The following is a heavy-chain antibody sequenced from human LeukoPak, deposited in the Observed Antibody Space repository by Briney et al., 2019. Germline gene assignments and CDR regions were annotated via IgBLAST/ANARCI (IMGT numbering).Heavy chain of an antibody. V-gene: IGHV3-66*01. CDR1: GFTVSSNS. CDR2: IYSGGST. J-gene: IGHJ4*02. Sequence: GGSLRLPCAASGFTVSSNSMSWVRQAPGKGLEWVSVIYSGGSTFYADSVKGRFTISRDNSKDTLYLQMNSLRAEDTAVYYCARKHYYDSSGFFPPMDYWGQGTLVTVSS. CDR3: ARKHYYDSSGFFPPMDY. D-gene: IGHD3-22*01.